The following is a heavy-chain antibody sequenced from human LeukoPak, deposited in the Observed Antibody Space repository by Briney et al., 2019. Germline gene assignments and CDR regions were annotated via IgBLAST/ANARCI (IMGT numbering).Heavy chain of an antibody. J-gene: IGHJ4*02. V-gene: IGHV4-34*01. CDR1: GGSFSGYY. D-gene: IGHD2-15*01. CDR2: IYYSGST. CDR3: ARQKAAIFDF. Sequence: PSETLSLTCAVYGGSFSGYYWGWIRQPPGKGLEWIGSIYYSGSTNYNPSLKSRITISIDTSKNQFSLKLNSVTAADTAVYYCARQKAAIFDFWGQGTLVTVSS.